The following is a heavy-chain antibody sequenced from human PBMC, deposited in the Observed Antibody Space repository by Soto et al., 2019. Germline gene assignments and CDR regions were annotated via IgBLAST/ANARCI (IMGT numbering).Heavy chain of an antibody. Sequence: SETLSLTWTVSGGSISSYYWSWIRQPPGKGLEWIGYIYYRGSTNYNPSLKSLVTVSVDTSKNQFSLRLSSVNAADTAVYYCARSPGFAEIAVAGSAFDIWGQGTMVTVSS. V-gene: IGHV4-59*01. CDR1: GGSISSYY. CDR2: IYYRGST. CDR3: ARSPGFAEIAVAGSAFDI. J-gene: IGHJ3*02. D-gene: IGHD6-19*01.